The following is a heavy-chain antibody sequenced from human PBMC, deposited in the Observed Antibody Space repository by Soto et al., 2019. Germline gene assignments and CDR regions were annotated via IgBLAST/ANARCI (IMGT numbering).Heavy chain of an antibody. CDR1: GYTFTSYD. CDR2: MNPNSGNT. V-gene: IGHV1-8*01. CDR3: ARAPRSAFQYYFDY. D-gene: IGHD3-10*01. J-gene: IGHJ4*02. Sequence: ASVKVSCKASGYTFTSYDINWVRQATGQGLEWMGWMNPNSGNTGYAQKFQGRVTMTRNTSISTAYMELSSLRSEDTAVYYCARAPRSAFQYYFDYWGQGTLVTVS.